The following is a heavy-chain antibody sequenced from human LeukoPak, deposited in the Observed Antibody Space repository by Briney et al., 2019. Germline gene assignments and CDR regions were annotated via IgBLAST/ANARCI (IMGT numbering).Heavy chain of an antibody. CDR2: IQYTGST. D-gene: IGHD6-13*01. J-gene: IGHJ3*02. V-gene: IGHV4-59*01. CDR3: AGPGIAAAI. CDR1: GGSISSNY. Sequence: SETLSLTCTVSGGSISSNYWSWIRQPPGKGLEWLGNIQYTGSTNYNPSLKSRVIISLDTSKTQFSLKVSSVTAADTAVYYCAGPGIAAAIWGQGTMVTVSS.